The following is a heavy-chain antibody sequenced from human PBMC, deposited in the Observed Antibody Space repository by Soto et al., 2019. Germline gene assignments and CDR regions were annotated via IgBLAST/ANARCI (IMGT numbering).Heavy chain of an antibody. D-gene: IGHD3-22*01. CDR2: IIPIFGTA. J-gene: IGHJ3*02. V-gene: IGHV1-69*06. CDR1: GGTFSSYA. CDR3: ARSYYDGPDAFDI. Sequence: GASVKVSCKASGGTFSSYAISWVRQAPGQGLEWMGGIIPIFGTANYAQKFQGRVTITADKSTSTAYMELSSLRSEDTAVYYCARSYYDGPDAFDIWGQGTMVTVSS.